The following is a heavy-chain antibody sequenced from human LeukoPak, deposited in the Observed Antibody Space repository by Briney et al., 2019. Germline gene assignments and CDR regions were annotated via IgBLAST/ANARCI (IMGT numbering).Heavy chain of an antibody. J-gene: IGHJ6*03. CDR3: ARGLRDYYMDV. V-gene: IGHV4-34*01. CDR1: GGSFSGYY. CDR2: INHSGST. Sequence: SETLSLTCAVYGGSFSGYYWSWIRQPPGKGLEWIGEINHSGSTNYNPSLKSRVTISVDTSKNQFSLKLSSVTAADTAVYYCARGLRDYYMDVWGEGTTVTVSS.